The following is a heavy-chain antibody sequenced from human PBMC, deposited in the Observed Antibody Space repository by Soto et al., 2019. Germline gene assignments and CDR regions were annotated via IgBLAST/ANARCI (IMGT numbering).Heavy chain of an antibody. CDR1: GFTFTYW. CDR2: INSDGSTT. J-gene: IGHJ4*02. Sequence: EVQLVESGGGLVQPGGSLRLSCAGSGFTFTYWMHWVRQAPGEGLVWVARINSDGSTTDYADSVKGRFTISRDNAKNTLYLQMDSLRAEDRAVYYCARAGSYRFDYWGQGTLVTVSS. CDR3: ARAGSYRFDY. D-gene: IGHD3-10*01. V-gene: IGHV3-74*01.